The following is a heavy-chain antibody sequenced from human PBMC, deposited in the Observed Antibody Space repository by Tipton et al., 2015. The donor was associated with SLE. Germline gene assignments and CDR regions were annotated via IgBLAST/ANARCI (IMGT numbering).Heavy chain of an antibody. CDR1: GGSFSSYA. CDR3: ARAAYLFTAYYYYDMDV. Sequence: QSGPEVKKPGSSVKVSCKASGGSFSSYAISWVRQAPGQGLEWMGGITPILGTANYAQKFQGRVTITADESTSTAYMELSSLRSEDTAVFYCARAAYLFTAYYYYDMDVWGQGTTVTVSS. D-gene: IGHD5-18*01. J-gene: IGHJ6*02. V-gene: IGHV1-69*01. CDR2: ITPILGTA.